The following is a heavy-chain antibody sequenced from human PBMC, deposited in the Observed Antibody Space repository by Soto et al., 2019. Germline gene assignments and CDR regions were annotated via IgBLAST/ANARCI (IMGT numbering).Heavy chain of an antibody. CDR2: IIPILGIA. CDR1: GGTFSSYT. J-gene: IGHJ3*02. Sequence: QVQLVQSGAEVKKPGSSVKVSCKASGGTFSSYTISWVRQAPGQGLEWMGRIIPILGIANYAQKFQGRVTITADKSTSTAYMELSSLRSEDTAVYYWAGVEWDGHAFDIWGQGTMVTVSS. CDR3: AGVEWDGHAFDI. V-gene: IGHV1-69*02. D-gene: IGHD3-3*01.